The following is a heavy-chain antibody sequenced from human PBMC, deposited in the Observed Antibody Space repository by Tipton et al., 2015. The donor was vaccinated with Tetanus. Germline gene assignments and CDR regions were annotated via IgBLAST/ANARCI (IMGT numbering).Heavy chain of an antibody. CDR1: GGSISSYY. D-gene: IGHD6-19*01. CDR2: VYSTGTT. CDR3: ARESDYYNSGLKY. J-gene: IGHJ4*02. V-gene: IGHV4-4*07. Sequence: TLSLTCTVSGGSISSYYWTWIRQAAGKGLEWIGRVYSTGTTDYSPSLKSRVTMSVDTSKNELSLRLTSVTAADTAVYYCARESDYYNSGLKYWGQGILVTVSS.